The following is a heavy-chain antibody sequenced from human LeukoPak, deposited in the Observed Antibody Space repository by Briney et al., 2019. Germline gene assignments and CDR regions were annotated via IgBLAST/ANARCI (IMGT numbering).Heavy chain of an antibody. Sequence: SETLSLTCTVSGGSISSYYWSWIRQPPGKGLEWIGDIYYSGSTNYNPSLKSRVTISVDTSKNQFSLKLSSVTAADTAVYYCARGLFPYYDFWSGYHTYYYYGMDVWGQGTTVTVSS. V-gene: IGHV4-59*01. CDR3: ARGLFPYYDFWSGYHTYYYYGMDV. D-gene: IGHD3-3*01. CDR1: GGSISSYY. J-gene: IGHJ6*02. CDR2: IYYSGST.